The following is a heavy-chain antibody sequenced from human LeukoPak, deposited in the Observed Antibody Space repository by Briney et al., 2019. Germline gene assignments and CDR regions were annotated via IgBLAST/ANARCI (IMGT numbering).Heavy chain of an antibody. CDR1: GFTFSSYS. Sequence: GGSLRLSCAASGFTFSSYSMNWVRQAPGKGLEWVSSISSSSSYIYYADSVKGRFTISRDNAKSSLYLQMNSLRAGDTAVYYCARAYDFWSGYSPRFDYWGQGTLVTVSS. CDR3: ARAYDFWSGYSPRFDY. D-gene: IGHD3-3*01. J-gene: IGHJ4*02. CDR2: ISSSSSYI. V-gene: IGHV3-21*01.